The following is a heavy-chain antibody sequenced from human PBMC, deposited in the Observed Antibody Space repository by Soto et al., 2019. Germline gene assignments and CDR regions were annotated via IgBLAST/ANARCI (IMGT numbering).Heavy chain of an antibody. Sequence: TSETLSLTCTVSGGSIRSSSNYWGWIRQPPGKGLEWIGSIYYSGSTYYNPSLKSRVTISVDTSKNQFSLKLSSVTAADTAVYYCASPKIAFYNWFDPWGQGTLVTVSS. CDR1: GGSIRSSSNY. D-gene: IGHD3-3*02. J-gene: IGHJ5*02. CDR3: ASPKIAFYNWFDP. V-gene: IGHV4-39*01. CDR2: IYYSGST.